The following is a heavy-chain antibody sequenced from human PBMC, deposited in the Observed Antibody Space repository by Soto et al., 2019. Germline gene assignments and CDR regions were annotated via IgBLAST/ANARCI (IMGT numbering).Heavy chain of an antibody. CDR2: VDYSGTA. CDR3: ARITGRHLDY. D-gene: IGHD1-20*01. CDR1: SGSISVTNVF. Sequence: WETLSRTCTGSSGSISVTNVFWGWVRQPPGQGLEWIGNVDYSGTAYFSPSLATRVTFHVDTSKNQFSLTLYSVTAADTAVYYCARITGRHLDYWGQGIMVTVSS. V-gene: IGHV4-39*01. J-gene: IGHJ4*02.